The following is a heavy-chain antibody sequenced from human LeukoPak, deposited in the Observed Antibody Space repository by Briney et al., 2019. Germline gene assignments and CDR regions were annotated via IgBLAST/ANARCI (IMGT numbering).Heavy chain of an antibody. CDR3: ARGPRITIFGVVMANDAFDI. CDR1: GYTFTGYY. V-gene: IGHV1-2*02. D-gene: IGHD3-3*01. J-gene: IGHJ3*02. Sequence: ASVKVSCKASGYTFTGYYMHWVRQAPGQGLEWMGWINPNSGGTNYAQKFQGRVTMTRDKSIRTAYMELSRLRFDDTVVYYCARGPRITIFGVVMANDAFDIWGQGTMVTVSS. CDR2: INPNSGGT.